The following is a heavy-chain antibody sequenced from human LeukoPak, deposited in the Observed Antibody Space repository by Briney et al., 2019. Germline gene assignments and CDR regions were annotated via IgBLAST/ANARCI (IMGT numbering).Heavy chain of an antibody. D-gene: IGHD3-22*01. Sequence: ASVKVSCKASGGTFSSYAISWVRQAPGQGLEWMGGIIPIFGTANYAQKFQGRVTITADESTSTAYMELSSLRSEDTAVYYCARDRGHYYDSSGYYLTHAFDIWGQGTMVSVSS. CDR3: ARDRGHYYDSSGYYLTHAFDI. CDR1: GGTFSSYA. CDR2: IIPIFGTA. J-gene: IGHJ3*02. V-gene: IGHV1-69*13.